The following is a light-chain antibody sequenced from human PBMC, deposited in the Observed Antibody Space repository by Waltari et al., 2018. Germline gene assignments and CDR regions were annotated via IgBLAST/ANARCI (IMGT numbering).Light chain of an antibody. CDR3: QQSYISPRT. CDR2: AAS. J-gene: IGKJ1*01. V-gene: IGKV1-39*01. CDR1: QSISVY. Sequence: DIQMTQSPSSLSASVGARVTITCRASQSISVYLNWYQVRPGKAPKLLLYAASNLRSGVPSRFSGSGSGTDFTLTISSLQPEDFAAYYCQQSYISPRTFGQGTKVEIK.